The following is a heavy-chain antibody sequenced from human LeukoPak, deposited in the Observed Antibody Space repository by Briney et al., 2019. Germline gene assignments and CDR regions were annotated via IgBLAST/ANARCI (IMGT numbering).Heavy chain of an antibody. J-gene: IGHJ4*02. V-gene: IGHV1-69-2*01. CDR2: VEPEDGET. Sequence: ATVKISCKVSGYTFIDYYMHWVQQAPGKGLEWMGLVEPEDGETIYAEKFQGRVTITVDTSTDTAYMELSSLRSEDTAVYYCATILVVRSVDYWGQGTLVTVSS. CDR1: GYTFIDYY. D-gene: IGHD2-21*01. CDR3: ATILVVRSVDY.